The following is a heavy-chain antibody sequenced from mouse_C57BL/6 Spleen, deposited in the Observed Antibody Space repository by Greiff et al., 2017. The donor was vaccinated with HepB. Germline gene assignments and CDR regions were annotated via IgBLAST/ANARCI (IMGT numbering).Heavy chain of an antibody. CDR2: IDPEDGET. CDR3: ARSNGNFFFDY. D-gene: IGHD2-1*01. CDR1: GFNIKDYY. V-gene: IGHV14-2*01. J-gene: IGHJ2*01. Sequence: EVQLQQSGAELVKPGASVKLSCTASGFNIKDYYMHWVKQRTEQGLEWIGRIDPEDGETIYAPKFQGKATITADTSSNTAYLQLSSLTSEDTAVYYCARSNGNFFFDYWGQGTTLTVSS.